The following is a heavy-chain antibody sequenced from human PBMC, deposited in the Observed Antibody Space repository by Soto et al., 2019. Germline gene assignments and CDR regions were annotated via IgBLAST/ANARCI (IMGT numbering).Heavy chain of an antibody. J-gene: IGHJ5*02. CDR3: AKWSRSRSFYNTPVSS. CDR2: ISYDGTNK. Sequence: QVQLMESGGGVVQPGRSLRLSCAASGFIFSSYAMHWVRQSPGKGLEWVAVISYDGTNKYYADSVKGLFTISRDNSNNTLYLQMNPLRIEDTAVYHCAKWSRSRSFYNTPVSSWGKGTLVSVSS. D-gene: IGHD3-10*01. V-gene: IGHV3-30*18. CDR1: GFIFSSYA.